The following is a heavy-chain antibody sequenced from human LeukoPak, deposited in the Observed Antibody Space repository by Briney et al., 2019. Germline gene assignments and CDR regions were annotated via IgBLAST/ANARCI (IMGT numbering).Heavy chain of an antibody. CDR2: IIPIFGTP. CDR3: ARGSALLALSFDY. Sequence: SVKVSRKASGGTFSSYAINWVRQAPGQGLEWMGGIIPIFGTPNYAQKFQGRVTITAVESTSTAYMELSSLRSEDTAVYYCARGSALLALSFDYWGQGTLVTVSS. CDR1: GGTFSSYA. J-gene: IGHJ4*02. D-gene: IGHD2-15*01. V-gene: IGHV1-69*13.